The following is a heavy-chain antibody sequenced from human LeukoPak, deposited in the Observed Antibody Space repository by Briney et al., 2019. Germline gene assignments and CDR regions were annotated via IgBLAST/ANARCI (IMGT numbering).Heavy chain of an antibody. CDR3: ARGRYPWYFDL. CDR2: ISYDGSNK. CDR1: GFTFSSYG. D-gene: IGHD3-16*02. V-gene: IGHV3-30*03. J-gene: IGHJ2*01. Sequence: GGSLRLSCAASGFTFSSYGMHWVRQAPGKGLEWVAVISYDGSNKYYADSVKGRFTISRDNSKNTLYLQMNSLRAEDTAVYYCARGRYPWYFDLWGRGTLVTVSS.